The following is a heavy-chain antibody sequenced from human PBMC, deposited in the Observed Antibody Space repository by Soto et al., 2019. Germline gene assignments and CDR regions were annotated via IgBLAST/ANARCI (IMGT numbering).Heavy chain of an antibody. Sequence: EVQLVESGGGLVQPGGSLRLSCAASGFTFSSYAMHWVRQAPGKGLEYVSAISSNGGSTYYANSVKGRFTISRDNSKNTRYLKMGSLRAENRAVYYWARPDYDTAFDTGGQGTMVPVSP. D-gene: IGHD3-9*01. CDR2: ISSNGGST. CDR1: GFTFSSYA. J-gene: IGHJ3*02. CDR3: ARPDYDTAFDT. V-gene: IGHV3-64*01.